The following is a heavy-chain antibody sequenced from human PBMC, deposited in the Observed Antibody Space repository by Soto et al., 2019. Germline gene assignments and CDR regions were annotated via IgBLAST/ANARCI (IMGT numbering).Heavy chain of an antibody. D-gene: IGHD2-15*01. CDR3: PKSTRGVVARLFFDY. V-gene: IGHV3-23*01. CDR1: GFTFSSYA. J-gene: IGHJ4*02. Sequence: PGGPLRLSCAASGFTFSSYAMSWVRQAPGKGLEWVSAISGSGGSTYYADSVKGRFTISRDNSKNTLYLQMNSLRAEDTAVYYCPKSTRGVVARLFFDYWGQGTLVTVSS. CDR2: ISGSGGST.